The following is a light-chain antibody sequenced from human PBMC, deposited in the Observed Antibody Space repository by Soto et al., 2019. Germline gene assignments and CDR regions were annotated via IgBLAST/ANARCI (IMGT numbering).Light chain of an antibody. CDR2: GAS. CDR1: QSVSNN. J-gene: IGKJ5*01. Sequence: DIVLTQSPDTLSLSPGERSTLSCRASQSVSNNYLAWYQQKPGQAPRLLIYGASTRATGIPARFSGSGSGTEFTLSISSLQSEDSAVYYCQQYNNWPPITFGQGTRLEIK. CDR3: QQYNNWPPIT. V-gene: IGKV3D-15*01.